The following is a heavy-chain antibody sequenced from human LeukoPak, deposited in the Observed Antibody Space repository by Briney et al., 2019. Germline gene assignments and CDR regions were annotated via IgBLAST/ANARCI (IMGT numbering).Heavy chain of an antibody. CDR1: GYTFTDDY. J-gene: IGHJ5*01. CDR3: ARDLWNFYDDSGYNRDFDS. CDR2: IGTYGGDT. D-gene: IGHD3-22*01. Sequence: GASVKVSCKASGYTFTDDYMHWVRQAPGQGLEWMGWIGTYGGDTYYAQKFQGRITVTTDTSTSTVYMELRNLRSDDTAVYYCARDLWNFYDDSGYNRDFDSWGQGTLVTVSS. V-gene: IGHV1-18*04.